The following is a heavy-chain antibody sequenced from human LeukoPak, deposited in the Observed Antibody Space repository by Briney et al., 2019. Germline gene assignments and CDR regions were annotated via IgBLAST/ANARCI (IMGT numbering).Heavy chain of an antibody. D-gene: IGHD1-26*01. CDR1: GYTFTGYY. Sequence: ASVKVSCKASGYTFTGYYLHWVRQAPGQGPEWMGWMSPHSGDTGYAQKFQGRVTMTRNTSINTAYMELSSLRSEDTAVYYCATLRSKKGGSYFDPWGQGTLVTVSS. CDR2: MSPHSGDT. CDR3: ATLRSKKGGSYFDP. V-gene: IGHV1-8*02. J-gene: IGHJ5*02.